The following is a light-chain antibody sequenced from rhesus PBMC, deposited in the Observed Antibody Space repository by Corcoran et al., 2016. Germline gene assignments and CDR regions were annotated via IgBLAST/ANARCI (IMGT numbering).Light chain of an antibody. J-gene: IGKJ3*01. CDR2: KTS. V-gene: IGKV1-22*01. CDR1: QSISSW. Sequence: DIQMTQSPSSLSASVGDTVTITCRASQSISSWLAWYQQKPGKAPKLLIYKTSTLQSGVPTRFSGSGSGTDFTLTISSLQSEDFATYYCQRYSSSPSFTFGPGTKLDIK. CDR3: QRYSSSPSFT.